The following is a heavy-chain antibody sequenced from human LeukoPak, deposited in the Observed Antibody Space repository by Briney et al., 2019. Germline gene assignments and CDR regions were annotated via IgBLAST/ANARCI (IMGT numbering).Heavy chain of an antibody. D-gene: IGHD2-2*01. J-gene: IGHJ6*02. CDR3: ARRPGYCSSTSCYYYGMDV. Sequence: GESLKISCKGSGYSFTNYWIGWVRPMPGKGLEWMGIIYPGDSDTRYSPSFQGQVTISADKSISTAYLQWSSLKASDTAMYYCARRPGYCSSTSCYYYGMDVWGQGTTVTVSS. CDR2: IYPGDSDT. V-gene: IGHV5-51*01. CDR1: GYSFTNYW.